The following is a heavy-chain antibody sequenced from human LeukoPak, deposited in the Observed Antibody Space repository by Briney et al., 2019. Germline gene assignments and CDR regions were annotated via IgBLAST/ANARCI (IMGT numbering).Heavy chain of an antibody. CDR3: AKVEQYYFDY. V-gene: IGHV3-21*01. CDR1: GFTFISYS. J-gene: IGHJ4*02. Sequence: GGSLRLSCAASGFTFISYSMKWARQAPGKGLEWVSSISSSSTYIYYADSVKGRFTISRDNAKNSLYLQMNSLRAEATAVYYCAKVEQYYFDYWGQGTPVTVSS. CDR2: ISSSSTYI. D-gene: IGHD6-19*01.